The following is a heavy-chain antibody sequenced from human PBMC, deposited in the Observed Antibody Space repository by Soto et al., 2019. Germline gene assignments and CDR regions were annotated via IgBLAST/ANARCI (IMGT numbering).Heavy chain of an antibody. Sequence: PGGSLRLSCAASGFTFSTYSINWVRQAPGKGLEWVSYISGSSSTIYYTDSVKGRFTISRDNAKNSLYLQMNSLRDEDTAVYYCARETRLADYFDYWDPGTLVTVSS. CDR1: GFTFSTYS. J-gene: IGHJ4*02. D-gene: IGHD6-19*01. CDR3: ARETRLADYFDY. CDR2: ISGSSSTI. V-gene: IGHV3-48*02.